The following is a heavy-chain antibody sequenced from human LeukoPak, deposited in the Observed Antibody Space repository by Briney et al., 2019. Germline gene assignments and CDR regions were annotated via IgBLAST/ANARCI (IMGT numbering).Heavy chain of an antibody. CDR1: GFTFSSYG. D-gene: IGHD3-16*01. CDR3: ARESTKTFGGVVVNWFDP. V-gene: IGHV3-23*01. J-gene: IGHJ5*02. Sequence: GGTLRLSCAASGFTFSSYGMSWVRQAPGKGLEWVSAISGSGGSTYYADSVKGRFTISRDNSKNTLYLQMNNLRAEDTAVYYCARESTKTFGGVVVNWFDPWGQGTLVTVSS. CDR2: ISGSGGST.